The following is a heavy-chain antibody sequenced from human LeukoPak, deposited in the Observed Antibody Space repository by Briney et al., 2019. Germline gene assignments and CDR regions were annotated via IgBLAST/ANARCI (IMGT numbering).Heavy chain of an antibody. CDR3: AKDSFSSQQLAPGYFDY. CDR1: GFTFSSYA. Sequence: PGGPLRLSCAASGFTFSSYAMSWVRQAPGKGLEWVSAISGSGGSTYYADSVKGRFTISRDNSKNTLYLQMNSLRAEDTAVYYCAKDSFSSQQLAPGYFDYWGQGTLVTVSS. D-gene: IGHD6-13*01. CDR2: ISGSGGST. J-gene: IGHJ4*02. V-gene: IGHV3-23*01.